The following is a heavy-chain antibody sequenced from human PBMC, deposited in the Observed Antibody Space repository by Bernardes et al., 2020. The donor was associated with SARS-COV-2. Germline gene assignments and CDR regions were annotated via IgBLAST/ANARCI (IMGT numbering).Heavy chain of an antibody. CDR2: ISASGVST. CDR1: GFTFSTYA. CDR3: ARERNTSRSPIDY. D-gene: IGHD1-1*01. J-gene: IGHJ4*02. V-gene: IGHV3-23*01. Sequence: GGSLRLSCAASGFTFSTYAMTWVRQAPGKGLEWVSTISASGVSTFYADSVKGRFTISRDNSQNTLYLQMNSLRAEDTALYFCARERNTSRSPIDYWGPGTLVTVSS.